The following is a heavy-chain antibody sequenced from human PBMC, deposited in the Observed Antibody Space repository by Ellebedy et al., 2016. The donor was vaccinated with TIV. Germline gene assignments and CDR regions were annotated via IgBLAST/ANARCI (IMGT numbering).Heavy chain of an antibody. CDR1: GFTFSSHW. V-gene: IGHV3-74*01. D-gene: IGHD5/OR15-5a*01. Sequence: GESLKISCAASGFTFSSHWMLWVRQAPGKGLVWVSRISTDGSDTAYADSVKGRFTISRDNSQNTLYLLMNSLRGDDTAIYYCARALNHVDTVSTAPLDCWGQGTLVTVSS. CDR2: ISTDGSDT. J-gene: IGHJ4*02. CDR3: ARALNHVDTVSTAPLDC.